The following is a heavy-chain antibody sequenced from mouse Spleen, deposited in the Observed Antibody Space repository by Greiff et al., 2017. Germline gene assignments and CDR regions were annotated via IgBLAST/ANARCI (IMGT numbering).Heavy chain of an antibody. J-gene: IGHJ4*01. CDR2: INPSSGYT. D-gene: IGHD2-13*01. CDR3: ARSGDHRAMDY. Sequence: VQLQQSGAELARPGASVKMSCKASGYTFTSYTMHWVKQRPGQGLEWIGYINPSSGYTKYNQKFKDKATLTADKSSSTAYMQLSSLTSEDSAVYYCARSGDHRAMDYWGQGTSVTVSS. CDR1: GYTFTSYT. V-gene: IGHV1-4*01.